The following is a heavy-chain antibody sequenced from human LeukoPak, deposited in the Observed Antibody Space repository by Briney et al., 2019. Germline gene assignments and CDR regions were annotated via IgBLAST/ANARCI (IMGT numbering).Heavy chain of an antibody. CDR3: ATTAGEDILTGYTFDY. CDR2: MNPNSGNT. D-gene: IGHD3-9*01. V-gene: IGHV1-8*01. J-gene: IGHJ4*02. Sequence: GASVKVSCKASGYTFTSYDINWVRQATGQGLEWMGWMNPNSGNTGYAQKFQGRVTMTRNTSISTAYMELSSLRSEDTAVYYCATTAGEDILTGYTFDYWGQGTLVTVSS. CDR1: GYTFTSYD.